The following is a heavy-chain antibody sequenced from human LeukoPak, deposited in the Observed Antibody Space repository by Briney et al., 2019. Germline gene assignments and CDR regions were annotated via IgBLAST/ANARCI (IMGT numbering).Heavy chain of an antibody. J-gene: IGHJ6*02. V-gene: IGHV4-59*01. CDR2: IYYSGST. D-gene: IGHD2-15*01. Sequence: PSETLSLTCTVSGGSISSYYWSWIRQPPGKGLEWIGYIYYSGSTNYNPSLKSRDTISVDTSKNQFSLKLSSVTAADTAVYYCARGGCSGGSCYSVYYGMDVWGQGTTVTVSS. CDR1: GGSISSYY. CDR3: ARGGCSGGSCYSVYYGMDV.